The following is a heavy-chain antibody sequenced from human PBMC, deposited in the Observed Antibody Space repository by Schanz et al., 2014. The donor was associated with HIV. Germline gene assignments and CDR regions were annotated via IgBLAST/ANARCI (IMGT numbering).Heavy chain of an antibody. J-gene: IGHJ4*02. D-gene: IGHD3-3*01. CDR2: IWYDGSNK. CDR3: ARLYYDSWGGKDEYYFDY. V-gene: IGHV3-33*03. CDR1: GFTFSSYG. Sequence: QVQLVESGGGVVQPGRSLRLSCAASGFTFSSYGMHWVRQAPGKGLEWVAVIWYDGSNKYYADSVKGRFTISRDNAKNSLYLQMNRLRAEDTAVYYCARLYYDSWGGKDEYYFDYWGQGTLVTVSS.